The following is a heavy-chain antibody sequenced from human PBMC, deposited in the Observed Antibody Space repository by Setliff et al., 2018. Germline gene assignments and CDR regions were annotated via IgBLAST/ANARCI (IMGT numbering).Heavy chain of an antibody. CDR2: IYYNGRT. D-gene: IGHD3-22*01. CDR3: ARADPGYDSSGYYSGDVDY. V-gene: IGHV4-30-4*08. J-gene: IGHJ4*02. Sequence: SETLSLTCTVSGGSVSSGDYYWSWIRQPPGKGLEWIGYIYYNGRTYYNPSLKSRVAISVDTSKNQFSLKLSSVTAADTAVYYCARADPGYDSSGYYSGDVDYWGQGTLVTVSS. CDR1: GGSVSSGDYY.